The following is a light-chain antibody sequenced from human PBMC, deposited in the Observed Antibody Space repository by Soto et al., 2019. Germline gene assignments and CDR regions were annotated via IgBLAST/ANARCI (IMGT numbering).Light chain of an antibody. Sequence: QSVLTQPASVSGSPGQSITISCTGTSSDVGGHDYVSWYQQHPGKAPKLIIYEVRNLPSGVSNRFSGSKSGNTASLTISGLQAEDEADYYCSSYSSTTLVFGTGTKVTVL. CDR3: SSYSSTTLV. CDR1: SSDVGGHDY. J-gene: IGLJ1*01. CDR2: EVR. V-gene: IGLV2-14*01.